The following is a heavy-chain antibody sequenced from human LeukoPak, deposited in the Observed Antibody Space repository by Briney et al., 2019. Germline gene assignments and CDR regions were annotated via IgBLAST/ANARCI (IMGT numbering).Heavy chain of an antibody. Sequence: SETLSLTCTVSGGFISSYYWSWIRQPPGKGLEWIGYTYYSGSTNYNPSLKSRVTISVDTSKNQFSLKLSSVTAADTAVYYCATLKTYYYDSSGYQYYYYMDVWGKGTTVTVSS. V-gene: IGHV4-59*01. J-gene: IGHJ6*03. CDR1: GGFISSYY. CDR2: TYYSGST. D-gene: IGHD3-22*01. CDR3: ATLKTYYYDSSGYQYYYYMDV.